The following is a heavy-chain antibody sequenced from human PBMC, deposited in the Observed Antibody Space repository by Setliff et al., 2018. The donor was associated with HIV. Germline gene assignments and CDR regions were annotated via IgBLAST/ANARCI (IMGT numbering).Heavy chain of an antibody. CDR3: AKAYGTVVEALGY. J-gene: IGHJ4*02. CDR1: GYTFTNYG. V-gene: IGHV1-18*01. D-gene: IGHD3-22*01. Sequence: GASVKVSCKASGYTFTNYGISWVRQAPGQGLEWMGWISAYNGNTDYAQKLQGRVTMTIDTSTSTAYMELRSLRSDDTAVYYCAKAYGTVVEALGYRGQGTLVTVSS. CDR2: ISAYNGNT.